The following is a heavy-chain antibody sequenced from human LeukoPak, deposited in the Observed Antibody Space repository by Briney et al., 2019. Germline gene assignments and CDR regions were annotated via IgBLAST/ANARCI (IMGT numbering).Heavy chain of an antibody. Sequence: PSETLSLTCAVYGGSFSGYYWSWIRQPPGKGLEWIGEINHSGSTNYNPSLKSRVTISVDTSKNQFSLKLSSVTAADTAVYYCARHEYGSGPDYWGQGTLVTVSS. CDR1: GGSFSGYY. J-gene: IGHJ4*02. D-gene: IGHD3-10*01. CDR2: INHSGST. CDR3: ARHEYGSGPDY. V-gene: IGHV4-34*01.